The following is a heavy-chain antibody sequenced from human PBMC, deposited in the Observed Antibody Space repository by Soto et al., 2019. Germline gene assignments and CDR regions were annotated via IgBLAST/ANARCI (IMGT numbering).Heavy chain of an antibody. V-gene: IGHV3-23*01. CDR3: AKVLLWFGESYGYYMDV. Sequence: PGGSLRLSCAASGFTFSSYAMSWVRQAPGKGLEWVSAISGSGGSTYYADSVKGRFTISRDNSKNTLYLQMNSLRAEDTAVYHCAKVLLWFGESYGYYMDVWGKGTTVTVSS. D-gene: IGHD3-10*01. CDR2: ISGSGGST. CDR1: GFTFSSYA. J-gene: IGHJ6*03.